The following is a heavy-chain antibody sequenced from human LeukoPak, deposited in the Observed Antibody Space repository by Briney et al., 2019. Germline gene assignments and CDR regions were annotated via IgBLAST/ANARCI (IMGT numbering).Heavy chain of an antibody. V-gene: IGHV3-23*01. CDR1: GFTFSSYA. CDR2: ISGSGGST. Sequence: GGSLRLSCAASGFTFSSYAMSWVRQAPGKGLEWVSAISGSGGSTYYADSVKGRFTISRDNSKNTLYLQMNSLRAEDTAVYYCAKDEDIVVVPAAKAFDYWGQGTLVAVSS. D-gene: IGHD2-2*01. J-gene: IGHJ4*02. CDR3: AKDEDIVVVPAAKAFDY.